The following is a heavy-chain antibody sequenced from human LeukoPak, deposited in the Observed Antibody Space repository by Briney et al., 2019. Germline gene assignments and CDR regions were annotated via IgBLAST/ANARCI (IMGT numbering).Heavy chain of an antibody. CDR3: ASLAGSSGWFLAPNDY. J-gene: IGHJ4*02. V-gene: IGHV3-66*01. CDR1: GFTVSSDY. Sequence: GGSLRLSCAASGFTVSSDYMSWVRQAPGRGLEWVSIIYSGGSTYYADSVKGRFTISRDNSKNTLYLQMNSLRPEDTAVYYCASLAGSSGWFLAPNDYWGQGTLASVS. D-gene: IGHD6-19*01. CDR2: IYSGGST.